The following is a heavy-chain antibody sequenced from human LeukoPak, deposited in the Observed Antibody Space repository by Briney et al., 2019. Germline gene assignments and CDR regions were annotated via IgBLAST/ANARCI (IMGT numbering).Heavy chain of an antibody. D-gene: IGHD3-3*01. CDR1: GFTFSSYG. Sequence: AGGSLRLSCAASGFTFSSYGMHWVRQAPGKGLEWVAVISYDGSNKYYADSVKGRFTISRDNSKNTLYLQMNSLRAEDTAVYYCAKDRVPFGVVPPLDWGQGTQVTVSS. J-gene: IGHJ4*02. CDR3: AKDRVPFGVVPPLD. V-gene: IGHV3-30*18. CDR2: ISYDGSNK.